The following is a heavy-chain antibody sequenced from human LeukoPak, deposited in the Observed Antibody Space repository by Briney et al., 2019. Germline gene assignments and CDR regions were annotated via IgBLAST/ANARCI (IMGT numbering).Heavy chain of an antibody. V-gene: IGHV3-30*03. CDR3: ARTVVPAAISELYYYYYMDV. Sequence: GGSLRLSCAASGFTFSSYGMHWVRQAPGKGLEWVAVISCDGSNKYYADSVKGRFTISRDNSKNTLYLQMNSLRAEDTAVYYCARTVVPAAISELYYYYYMDVWGKGTTVTVSS. J-gene: IGHJ6*03. D-gene: IGHD2-2*02. CDR1: GFTFSSYG. CDR2: ISCDGSNK.